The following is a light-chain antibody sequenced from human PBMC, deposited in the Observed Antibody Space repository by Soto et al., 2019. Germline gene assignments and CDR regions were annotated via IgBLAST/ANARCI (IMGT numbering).Light chain of an antibody. J-gene: IGKJ4*01. CDR1: QTVTSNF. Sequence: VLTQSPGTLSLSPGERATLSCRASQTVTSNFLAWYQEKPGQAPRLLIYGASNRATGIPARFSGSGSGTDFTLTISSLEPEDFAVYYCQQRSNWPLTFGGGTKVDIK. CDR3: QQRSNWPLT. V-gene: IGKV3D-20*02. CDR2: GAS.